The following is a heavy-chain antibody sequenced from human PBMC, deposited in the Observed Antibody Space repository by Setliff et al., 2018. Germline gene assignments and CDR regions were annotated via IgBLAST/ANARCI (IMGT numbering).Heavy chain of an antibody. J-gene: IGHJ4*01. CDR3: ARRDGRSGYLGFDL. CDR2: INPNSGAT. D-gene: IGHD3-22*01. CDR1: GYTFTSYG. Sequence: ASVKVSCKASGYTFTSYGISWVRQAPGQGLEWMGRINPNSGATNFAQKFQGRVTMTRDTPISTVYMELSLLTSDDTAVYFCARRDGRSGYLGFDLWGHGSLVTVSS. V-gene: IGHV1-2*06.